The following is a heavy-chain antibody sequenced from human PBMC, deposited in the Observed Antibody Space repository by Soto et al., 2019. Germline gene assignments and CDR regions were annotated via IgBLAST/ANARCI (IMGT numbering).Heavy chain of an antibody. CDR3: ARAGVVGATALDY. V-gene: IGHV4-30-2*01. J-gene: IGHJ4*02. CDR1: GDSISSGGYS. CDR2: IYHSGST. D-gene: IGHD1-26*01. Sequence: SETLSLTCAFSGDSISSGGYSWSWIRQPPGKGLEWIGYIYHSGSTYYNPSLKSRVTISVDRSKNQFSLKLSSVTAADTAVYYCARAGVVGATALDYWGQGALVTVSS.